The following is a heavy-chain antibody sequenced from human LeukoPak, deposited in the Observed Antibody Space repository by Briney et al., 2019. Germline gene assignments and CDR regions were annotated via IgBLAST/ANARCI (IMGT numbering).Heavy chain of an antibody. D-gene: IGHD6-13*01. CDR3: ARSFTAAAGTLSYDP. J-gene: IGHJ5*02. V-gene: IGHV4-39*07. Sequence: SETLSLTCTVSGGSISSSSHYWGWIRQPPGKGLEWIGSIYYSGSTYYSPSLKSRVTISIDTSKNQFSLKLSSVTAADTAVYYCARSFTAAAGTLSYDPWGQGTLVTVSS. CDR1: GGSISSSSHY. CDR2: IYYSGST.